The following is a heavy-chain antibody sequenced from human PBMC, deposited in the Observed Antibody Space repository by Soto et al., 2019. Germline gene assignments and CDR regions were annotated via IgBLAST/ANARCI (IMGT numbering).Heavy chain of an antibody. CDR2: ISRNSGSI. Sequence: GGSLSLSCAASGFSFGDYAMHWVRQAPGKGLEWVSGISRNSGSIGYADSVKGRFTISRDNAKNSLYLQMNSLRAEDTALYYCAKVISSITAYDAFDIWGQGTKVT. D-gene: IGHD6-6*01. CDR3: AKVISSITAYDAFDI. CDR1: GFSFGDYA. V-gene: IGHV3-9*01. J-gene: IGHJ3*02.